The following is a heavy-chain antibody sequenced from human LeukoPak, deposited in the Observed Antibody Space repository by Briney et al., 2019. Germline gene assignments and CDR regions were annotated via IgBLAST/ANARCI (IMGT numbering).Heavy chain of an antibody. Sequence: GGSLRLSCAVPGFTFRNYAIHWVRQAPGKGLEWVAFISWDGSTKYYADSVKGRFTISRDNSQNTLDLQMNSLRAEDTAVYYCARDLSERYSTDYWGQGTLVTVSS. D-gene: IGHD1-26*01. J-gene: IGHJ4*02. CDR3: ARDLSERYSTDY. CDR1: GFTFRNYA. V-gene: IGHV3-30-3*01. CDR2: ISWDGSTK.